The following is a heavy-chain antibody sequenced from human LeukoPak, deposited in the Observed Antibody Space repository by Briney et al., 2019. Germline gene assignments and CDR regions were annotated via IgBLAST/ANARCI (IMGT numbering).Heavy chain of an antibody. V-gene: IGHV4-61*01. J-gene: IGHJ4*02. Sequence: PSETLSLTCTVSGGSVSSSNYYWSWIRQPPGKGLEWVGFFSYNVHSDYNPSLKSRVTISVDTSKNQFSLKLSSVTAADTAVFYCARQGSYSYGSGTYYNGHFDYWAQGILVTVSS. CDR1: GGSVSSSNYY. D-gene: IGHD3-10*01. CDR3: ARQGSYSYGSGTYYNGHFDY. CDR2: FSYNVHS.